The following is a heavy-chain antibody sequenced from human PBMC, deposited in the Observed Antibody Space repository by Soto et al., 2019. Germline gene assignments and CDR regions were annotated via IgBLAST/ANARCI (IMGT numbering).Heavy chain of an antibody. CDR2: FDPEDGET. D-gene: IGHD6-13*01. Sequence: ASVKVSCKVSGYTLTELSMHWVRQAPGKGLEWMGGFDPEDGETIYAQKFQGRVTMTEDTSTDTAYMELSSLRSEDTAVYYCATASSSWSTENFQHWGQGTLVTVSS. CDR1: GYTLTELS. CDR3: ATASSSWSTENFQH. V-gene: IGHV1-24*01. J-gene: IGHJ1*01.